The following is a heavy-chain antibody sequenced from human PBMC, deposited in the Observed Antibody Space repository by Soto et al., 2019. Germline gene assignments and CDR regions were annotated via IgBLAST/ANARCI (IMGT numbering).Heavy chain of an antibody. D-gene: IGHD6-13*01. CDR1: VVSIGSYY. CDR3: ARTESSSWSFFYYGMDV. CDR2: VYYSDGT. Sequence: SETLSLTCTVTVVSIGSYYWSWIRHSPGRGLEWIGCVYYSDGTNYNPSLKSRATMSMDKSNNQFSLRLRSVTAADTAVYYCARTESSSWSFFYYGMDVWGQGTTVTVSS. V-gene: IGHV4-59*01. J-gene: IGHJ6*02.